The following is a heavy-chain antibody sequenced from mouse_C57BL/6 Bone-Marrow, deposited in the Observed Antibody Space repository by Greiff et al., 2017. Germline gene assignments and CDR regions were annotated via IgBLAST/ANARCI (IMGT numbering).Heavy chain of an antibody. J-gene: IGHJ3*01. Sequence: QVQLQQSGAELARPGASVKLSCKASGYTFTSYGISWVKQRTGQGLEWIGEIYPRSGNTYYNEKFKGKATLTADKSSSTAYMELRSLTSEDSAVYFCARNPGSDYSNWGFAYWGQGTLVTVSA. D-gene: IGHD2-5*01. V-gene: IGHV1-81*01. CDR1: GYTFTSYG. CDR2: IYPRSGNT. CDR3: ARNPGSDYSNWGFAY.